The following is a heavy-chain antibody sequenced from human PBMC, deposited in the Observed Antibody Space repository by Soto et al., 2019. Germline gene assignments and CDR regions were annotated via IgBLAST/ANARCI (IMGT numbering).Heavy chain of an antibody. Sequence: ASVKVSCKASGYTFTSYAMHWVRQAPGQRLEWMGWINAGNGNTKHSQKFQGRVTITRDTSASTAYMELSSLRSEDTAVYYCARDSRFIVATGFLPYYFDSWGQGTLVTVSS. V-gene: IGHV1-3*01. J-gene: IGHJ4*02. CDR1: GYTFTSYA. CDR2: INAGNGNT. D-gene: IGHD5-12*01. CDR3: ARDSRFIVATGFLPYYFDS.